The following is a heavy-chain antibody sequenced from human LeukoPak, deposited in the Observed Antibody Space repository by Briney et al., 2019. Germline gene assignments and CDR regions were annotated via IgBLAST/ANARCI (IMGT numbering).Heavy chain of an antibody. J-gene: IGHJ4*02. D-gene: IGHD2-21*02. V-gene: IGHV3-30*18. CDR1: GFTFSSYG. CDR2: ISYDGSNK. Sequence: PGGSLRLSCAASGFTFSSYGMHWVRQAPGKGLEWVAVISYDGSNKYYADSVKGRFTISRDNSENTLYLQMNSLRPEDTAVYYCAKDVVLSTAVVTAIPGFDYWGQGTLVTVSS. CDR3: AKDVVLSTAVVTAIPGFDY.